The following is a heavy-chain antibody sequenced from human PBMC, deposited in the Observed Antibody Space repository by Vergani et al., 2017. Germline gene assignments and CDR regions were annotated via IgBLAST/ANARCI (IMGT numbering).Heavy chain of an antibody. CDR1: GYSFTSYW. V-gene: IGHV5-51*03. CDR3: ARSHGYCSSTSCYTGSWFDP. CDR2: IYPGDSDT. J-gene: IGHJ5*02. D-gene: IGHD2-2*02. Sequence: EVQLVQSGAEVKKPGESLKISCKGSGYSFTSYWIGWVRQMPGKGLEWMGIIYPGDSDTRYSPSFQGQVTISADKSISTAYLQWSSLKASDTAMYYCARSHGYCSSTSCYTGSWFDPWGQGSLVTVSS.